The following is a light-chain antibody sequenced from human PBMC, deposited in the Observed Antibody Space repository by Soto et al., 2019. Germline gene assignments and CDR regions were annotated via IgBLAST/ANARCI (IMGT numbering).Light chain of an antibody. CDR2: SDN. V-gene: IGLV1-44*01. CDR1: SSNIGSKT. Sequence: QSVLIQPPSVSGTPGQRVTISCSGSSSNIGSKTVNWFQQLPGTAPRLLIYSDNQRPPGVPDRFSGSRSGTSASLAISGLQSDDEADFYCAAWDDSLEAWVFGGGTKLTVL. CDR3: AAWDDSLEAWV. J-gene: IGLJ3*02.